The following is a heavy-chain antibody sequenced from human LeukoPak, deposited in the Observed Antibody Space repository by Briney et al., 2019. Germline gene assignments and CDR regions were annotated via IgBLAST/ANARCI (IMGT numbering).Heavy chain of an antibody. CDR1: GASISSFY. Sequence: PSETLSLTCTVSGASISSFYWSWVRQPPGEGLEWIGYISNGGSTNYNPSLKSRVTISVDTSQSQLSLKVNSVTAADTAVYYWVKLQPNTGQWAFDIWGQGTMVSVSS. V-gene: IGHV4-59*01. J-gene: IGHJ3*02. CDR2: ISNGGST. CDR3: VKLQPNTGQWAFDI. D-gene: IGHD1-1*01.